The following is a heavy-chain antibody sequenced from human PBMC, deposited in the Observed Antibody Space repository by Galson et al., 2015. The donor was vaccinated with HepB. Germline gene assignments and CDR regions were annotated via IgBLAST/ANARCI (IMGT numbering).Heavy chain of an antibody. Sequence: LRLSRAASGFAFDTHALSWVRQAPGRGPEWNSGISGNGDVHFYADSVKGRFTVSRDNSNNMLYLQMNSLRAEDAGLYFCAKGYGLFDSWGQGILVTVSS. V-gene: IGHV3-23*01. J-gene: IGHJ5*01. CDR1: GFAFDTHA. CDR3: AKGYGLFDS. CDR2: ISGNGDVH. D-gene: IGHD5-18*01.